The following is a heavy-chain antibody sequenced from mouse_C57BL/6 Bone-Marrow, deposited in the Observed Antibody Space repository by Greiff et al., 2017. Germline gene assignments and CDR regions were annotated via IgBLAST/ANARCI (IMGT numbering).Heavy chain of an antibody. CDR2: IYPGSGNT. J-gene: IGHJ4*01. CDR3: ARGDGGY. CDR1: GYTFTDYY. V-gene: IGHV1-76*01. Sequence: QVQLKESGAELVRPGASVKLSCKASGYTFTDYYINWVKQRPGQGLEWIARIYPGSGNTYYNEKFKGKATLTAEKSSSTAYMQLSSLTSEDSAVYFCARGDGGYWGQGTSVTVSS. D-gene: IGHD2-3*01.